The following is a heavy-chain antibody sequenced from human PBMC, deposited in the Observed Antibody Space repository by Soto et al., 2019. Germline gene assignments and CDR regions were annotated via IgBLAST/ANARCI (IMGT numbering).Heavy chain of an antibody. CDR2: INQDGSEK. J-gene: IGHJ4*02. D-gene: IGHD3-3*01. Sequence: GSLRLSCAASGFTFSSFWITWVRQAPGKGLEWVANINQDGSEKHYVDSVKGRFTLSRDNAENSVYLQMNSLRADDTAVYYCARDFGVQELDYWGQGTLVTVSS. CDR1: GFTFSSFW. V-gene: IGHV3-7*01. CDR3: ARDFGVQELDY.